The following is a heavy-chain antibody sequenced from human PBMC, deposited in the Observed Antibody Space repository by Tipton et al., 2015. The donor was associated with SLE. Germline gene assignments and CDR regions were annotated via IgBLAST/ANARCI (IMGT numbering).Heavy chain of an antibody. D-gene: IGHD3-9*01. J-gene: IGHJ3*02. Sequence: SLRLSCAASGFSFNGYGMTWVRQAPGKGLEWVSTISSSGGSTYYADSVKGRFTISRDNFKNTLYLQMNSLRAEDTAVYYCAKDLRYFDWFHQFDIWGQGTMVTVSS. CDR2: ISSSGGST. V-gene: IGHV3-23*01. CDR3: AKDLRYFDWFHQFDI. CDR1: GFSFNGYG.